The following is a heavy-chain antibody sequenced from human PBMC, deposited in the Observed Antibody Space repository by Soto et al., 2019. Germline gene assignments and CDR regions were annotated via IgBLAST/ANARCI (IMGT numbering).Heavy chain of an antibody. J-gene: IGHJ3*01. D-gene: IGHD2-2*02. Sequence: GGSLRLSXAASGFTFSDHYMTWIRQAPGKGLEWVSYISSRSRYIKDADSVKGRFTISRDNSKNTLYLHMNSLRVEDTAVYYCAKDAIPFNSRNDGFDVWGQGTTVTVSS. CDR3: AKDAIPFNSRNDGFDV. CDR2: ISSRSRYI. CDR1: GFTFSDHY. V-gene: IGHV3-11*05.